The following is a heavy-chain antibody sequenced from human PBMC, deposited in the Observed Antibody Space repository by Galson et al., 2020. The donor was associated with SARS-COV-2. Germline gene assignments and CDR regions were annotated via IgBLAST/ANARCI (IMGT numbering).Heavy chain of an antibody. D-gene: IGHD2-2*01. CDR3: STMGPD. CDR1: GFSFSNEW. CDR2: IKRKTDGETT. J-gene: IGHJ4*02. V-gene: IGHV3-15*01. Sequence: TGGSLRLSCPASGFSFSNEWMSWVRQAPGKGLEWVGHIKRKTDGETTDYAAPVKGRFTISRDDSKNTLYLQMNSLKTEDTAVYYCSTMGPDWGQGTLVTVSS.